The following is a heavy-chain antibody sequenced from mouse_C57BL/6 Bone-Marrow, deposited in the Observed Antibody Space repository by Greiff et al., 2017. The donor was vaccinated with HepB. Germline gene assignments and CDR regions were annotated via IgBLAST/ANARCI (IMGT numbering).Heavy chain of an antibody. Sequence: QVQLQQPGAELVKPGASVKLSCKASGYTFTSYWMHWVKQRPGQGLGWIGMIHPNSGSTNYNEKFKSKATLTVDKSSSTAYMQLSSLTSEDSAVYYCARDGYHGGFAYWGQGTLVTVSA. CDR1: GYTFTSYW. V-gene: IGHV1-64*01. CDR3: ARDGYHGGFAY. J-gene: IGHJ3*01. CDR2: IHPNSGST. D-gene: IGHD2-3*01.